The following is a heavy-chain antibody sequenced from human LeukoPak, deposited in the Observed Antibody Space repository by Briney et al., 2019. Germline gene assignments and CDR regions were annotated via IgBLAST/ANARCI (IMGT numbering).Heavy chain of an antibody. CDR2: ISAYNGNT. CDR1: GYTFTSYG. D-gene: IGHD3-10*01. V-gene: IGHV1-18*04. J-gene: IGHJ3*02. Sequence: EASVKVSCKASGYTFTSYGISWVRQAPGQGREWMGWISAYNGNTNYAQKLEGRVTMTTDTSTSTAYMELRSLRSDDTAVYYCARRPSWDGGSGSYSYAFDIWGQGTMVTVSS. CDR3: ARRPSWDGGSGSYSYAFDI.